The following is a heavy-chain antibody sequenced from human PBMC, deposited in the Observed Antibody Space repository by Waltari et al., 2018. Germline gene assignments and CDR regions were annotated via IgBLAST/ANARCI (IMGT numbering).Heavy chain of an antibody. D-gene: IGHD4-17*01. CDR1: GFTFSSYA. V-gene: IGHV3-30-3*01. CDR3: AREGYGDYAPFDY. J-gene: IGHJ4*02. Sequence: QVQLVESGGGVVQPGRSLRLSCAASGFTFSSYAMHWVRQAPGKGLEWVAVISYDGSNKYYADSVKGRFTISRDNSKNTLYLQMNSLRAEDTAVYYCAREGYGDYAPFDYWGQGTLVTVSS. CDR2: ISYDGSNK.